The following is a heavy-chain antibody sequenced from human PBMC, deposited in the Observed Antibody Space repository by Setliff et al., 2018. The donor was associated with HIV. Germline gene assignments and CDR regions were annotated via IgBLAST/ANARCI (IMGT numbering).Heavy chain of an antibody. CDR3: ARDPSSGIYYDSSGQYFQN. J-gene: IGHJ1*01. D-gene: IGHD3-22*01. CDR1: GFIFTSYG. CDR2: ISAYNGNT. V-gene: IGHV1-18*01. Sequence: ASVKVSCKASGFIFTSYGISWVRQAAGQGLEWMGWISAYNGNTNYAQKFQGRVSMTIDTSTSTAYMGLRSLRPDDTAVYFCARDPSSGIYYDSSGQYFQNWGQGTLVTVSS.